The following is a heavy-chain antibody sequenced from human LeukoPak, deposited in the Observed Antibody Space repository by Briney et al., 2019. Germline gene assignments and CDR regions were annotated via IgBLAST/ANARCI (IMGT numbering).Heavy chain of an antibody. J-gene: IGHJ6*02. CDR3: AKDTAMSDYYYYGMDV. D-gene: IGHD5-18*01. CDR2: ISYDGSNK. Sequence: AVISYDGSNKDYADSVKGRFTISRDNSKNTLYLQMNSLRAEDTAVYYCAKDTAMSDYYYYGMDVWGQGTTVTVSS. V-gene: IGHV3-30*18.